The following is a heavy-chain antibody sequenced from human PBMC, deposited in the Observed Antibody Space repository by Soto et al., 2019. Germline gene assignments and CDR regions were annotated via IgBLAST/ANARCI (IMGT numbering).Heavy chain of an antibody. CDR3: THSLVGSAQGY. D-gene: IGHD2-15*01. CDR1: GFSLTTGRVG. Sequence: QITLEETGPTLVKPTQTLTLTCTFSGFSLTTGRVGVGWIRQPPGKALEWLAVILWNDDNHDSPSRKIRRTITKDTSNNQVLLTLTTRDPVDTVTYYCTHSLVGSAQGYWGQGTLVTVSS. J-gene: IGHJ1*01. V-gene: IGHV2-5*01. CDR2: ILWNDDN.